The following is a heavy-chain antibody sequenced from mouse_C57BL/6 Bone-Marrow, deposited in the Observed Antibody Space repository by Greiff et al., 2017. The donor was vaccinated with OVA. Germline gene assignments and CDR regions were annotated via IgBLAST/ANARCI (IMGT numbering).Heavy chain of an antibody. CDR1: GFSFNTYA. V-gene: IGHV10-1*01. D-gene: IGHD2-3*01. CDR3: VRHAGDGYYPFDY. CDR2: IRSKSNNYAT. Sequence: EVKLMESGGGLVQPKGSLKLSCAASGFSFNTYAMNWVRQAPGKGLEWVARIRSKSNNYATYYADSVKDRFTISRDDSESMLYLQMNNLKTEDTAMYYCVRHAGDGYYPFDYWGQGTTLTVSS. J-gene: IGHJ2*01.